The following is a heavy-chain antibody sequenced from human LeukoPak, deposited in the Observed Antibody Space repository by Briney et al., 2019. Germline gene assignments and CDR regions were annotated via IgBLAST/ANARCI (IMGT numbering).Heavy chain of an antibody. CDR3: ARAIPFGGWLDP. CDR2: ISSNGGST. J-gene: IGHJ5*02. CDR1: GFTFSNYS. V-gene: IGHV3-64*01. Sequence: GSLRLSCAASGFTFSNYSMHWVRQAPGKGLEYVSAISSNGGSTYYANSVKGRFTISRDNSKNTLYLQMGSLRAEDMAVYYCARAIPFGGWLDPWGQGTLVTVSS. D-gene: IGHD3-16*01.